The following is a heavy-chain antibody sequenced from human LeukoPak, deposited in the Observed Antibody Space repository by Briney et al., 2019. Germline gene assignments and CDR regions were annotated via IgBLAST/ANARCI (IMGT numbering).Heavy chain of an antibody. CDR2: ISYDGSNK. J-gene: IGHJ4*02. Sequence: GSLRLSCAASGFPFSTYGMHWVRQAPGKGLEWVAVISYDGSNKYYADSVKGRFTISRDNAKNSLYLQMNSLRAEDTTLYYCARVSDMSGAAYFDYWGQGTLVTFSS. V-gene: IGHV3-30*03. CDR3: ARVSDMSGAAYFDY. CDR1: GFPFSTYG. D-gene: IGHD6-19*01.